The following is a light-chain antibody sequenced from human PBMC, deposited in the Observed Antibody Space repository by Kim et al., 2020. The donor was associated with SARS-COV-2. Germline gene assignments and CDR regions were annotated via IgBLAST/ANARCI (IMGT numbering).Light chain of an antibody. Sequence: YPEQTACIACAGDKLGVDYSCWYQQRSGRSPVLVIYQDTKRPSGISERFSGSDSRSKAILTISETRAMDEADYYCLACDSSTSYVFGTGTKGTVL. J-gene: IGLJ1*01. V-gene: IGLV3-1*01. CDR1: KLGVDY. CDR2: QDT. CDR3: LACDSSTSYV.